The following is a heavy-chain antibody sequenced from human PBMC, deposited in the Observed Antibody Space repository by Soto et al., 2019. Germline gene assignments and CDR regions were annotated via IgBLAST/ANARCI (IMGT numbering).Heavy chain of an antibody. CDR1: GGSFSAYY. Sequence: SETLSLTCAFYGGSFSAYYWAWIRQSPGKGLEWIGEIDRSGSTNFNPSLKSRVIISVDTSKNQFSLKLTSVTAADTAVYYCARTNRRRVLFDYYYYGMDVWGQGATVTVSS. CDR3: ARTNRRRVLFDYYYYGMDV. J-gene: IGHJ6*02. CDR2: IDRSGST. D-gene: IGHD2-8*01. V-gene: IGHV4-34*01.